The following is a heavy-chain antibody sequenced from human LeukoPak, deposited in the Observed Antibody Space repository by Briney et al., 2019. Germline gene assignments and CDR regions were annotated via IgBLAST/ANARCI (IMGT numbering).Heavy chain of an antibody. CDR3: ARSDYYDSSGYYYYYYGMDV. D-gene: IGHD3-22*01. J-gene: IGHJ6*02. Sequence: GGSLRLSCAASVFTFSSYCMHWVRQAPGKGLEWVAVIWYDGSNKYYADSVKGRFTISRDNSKNTLYLQMNSLRAEDTAVYYCARSDYYDSSGYYYYYYGMDVWGQGTTVTVSS. CDR1: VFTFSSYC. CDR2: IWYDGSNK. V-gene: IGHV3-33*01.